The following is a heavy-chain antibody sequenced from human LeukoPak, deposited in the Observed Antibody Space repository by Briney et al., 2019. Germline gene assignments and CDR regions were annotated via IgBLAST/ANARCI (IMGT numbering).Heavy chain of an antibody. V-gene: IGHV1-2*02. CDR3: VRYCSSTSCNVDY. CDR2: INPNSGGT. J-gene: IGHJ4*02. D-gene: IGHD2-2*01. CDR1: GYTFTGYY. Sequence: GASVKVSCKASGYTFTGYYMHWVRQAPGQGLEWMGWINPNSGGTNYAQKFQGRVTMTRDTSISTAYMELSRLRSDDTAVYYCVRYCSSTSCNVDYWGQGTLVTVSS.